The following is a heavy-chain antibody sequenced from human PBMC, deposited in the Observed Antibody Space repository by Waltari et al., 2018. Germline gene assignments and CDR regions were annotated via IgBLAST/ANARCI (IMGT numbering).Heavy chain of an antibody. Sequence: QVQLQQWGAGLLKPSETLSLTCAVYGGSFSGYYWSWIRQPPGKGLEWIGEINHSGSTNYNPSLKSRVTISVDTSKNQFSLKLSSVTAADTAVYYCARGGGGDFWSGYYISRGYYYYGMDVWGQGTTVTVSS. CDR3: ARGGGGDFWSGYYISRGYYYYGMDV. V-gene: IGHV4-34*01. J-gene: IGHJ6*02. CDR1: GGSFSGYY. D-gene: IGHD3-3*01. CDR2: INHSGST.